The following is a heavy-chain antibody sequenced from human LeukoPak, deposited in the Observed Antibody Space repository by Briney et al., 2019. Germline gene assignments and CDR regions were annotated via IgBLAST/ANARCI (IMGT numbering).Heavy chain of an antibody. Sequence: PGGSLRLSCAASGFTFSSYSMNWVRQAPGKGLEWVSSISSSSSDIYYADSVKGRFTISRDNAKNSLYLQMNSLRAEDTAVYYCARALGYCSSTSCKPINFDYWGQGTLVTVSS. CDR2: ISSSSSDI. D-gene: IGHD2-2*01. CDR3: ARALGYCSSTSCKPINFDY. J-gene: IGHJ4*02. CDR1: GFTFSSYS. V-gene: IGHV3-21*01.